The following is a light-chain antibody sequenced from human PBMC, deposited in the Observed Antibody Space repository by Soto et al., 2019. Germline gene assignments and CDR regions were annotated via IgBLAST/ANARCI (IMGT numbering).Light chain of an antibody. V-gene: IGKV1-5*03. J-gene: IGKJ1*01. CDR1: QTISSW. CDR3: QQSYSTPT. CDR2: KAS. Sequence: IQMTQSPSTLSGSVGDRVTITCRASQTISSWLAWYQQKPRKAPKLLIYKASTLKSGVPSRFSGSGSGTDFTLTISSLQPEDFATYYCQQSYSTPTFGQGTKVDIK.